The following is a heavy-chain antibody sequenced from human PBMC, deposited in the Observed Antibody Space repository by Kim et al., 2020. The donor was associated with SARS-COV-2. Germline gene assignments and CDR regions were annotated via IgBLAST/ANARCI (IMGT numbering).Heavy chain of an antibody. CDR1: GGSIITRNYY. Sequence: SETLSLTCTVSGGSIITRNYYWGWIRQPPGQGLEWIGSIYNSGSTYYNTSLKSRVTMSVDTSKSQFSLKLSSVTAADTAVYYCALHRGLLSFDYWGQGTLVTASS. CDR2: IYNSGST. V-gene: IGHV4-39*01. D-gene: IGHD2-15*01. J-gene: IGHJ4*02. CDR3: ALHRGLLSFDY.